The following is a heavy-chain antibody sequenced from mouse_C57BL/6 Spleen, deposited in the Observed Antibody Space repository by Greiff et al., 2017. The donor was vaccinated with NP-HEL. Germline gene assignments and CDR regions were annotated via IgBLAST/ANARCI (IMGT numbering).Heavy chain of an antibody. CDR3: TTSGYAWFAY. Sequence: EVQLVESGAELVRPGASVKLSCTASGFNIKDDYMHWVKQRPEQGLEWIGWIDPENGDTEYASKFQGKATITADTSSNTAYLQLSSLTSEDTAVYYCTTSGYAWFAYWGQGTLVTVSA. CDR1: GFNIKDDY. V-gene: IGHV14-4*01. CDR2: IDPENGDT. J-gene: IGHJ3*01. D-gene: IGHD2-2*01.